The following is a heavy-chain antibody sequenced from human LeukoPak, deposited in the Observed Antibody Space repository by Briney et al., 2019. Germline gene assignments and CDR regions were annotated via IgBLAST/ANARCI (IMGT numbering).Heavy chain of an antibody. CDR3: AREGYYYGSGSSHFDY. J-gene: IGHJ4*02. D-gene: IGHD3-10*01. V-gene: IGHV3-21*01. Sequence: PGGSLRLSCAASGFTFSSYSMNWVRQAPGKGLEWVSSISSSSSYIYYADSVKGRFTISRDNAKNSLYLQMNSLRAEDTAVYYCAREGYYYGSGSSHFDYWGQGTLVTVSS. CDR2: ISSSSSYI. CDR1: GFTFSSYS.